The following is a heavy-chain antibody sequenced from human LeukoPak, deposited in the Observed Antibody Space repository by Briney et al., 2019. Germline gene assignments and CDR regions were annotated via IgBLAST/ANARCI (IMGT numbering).Heavy chain of an antibody. Sequence: ASVKVSCKASGYTFTSYYMHWLRQAPGQGLEWMGIINLSSGSTTYAQKFQGRVAMTRDMSTNTVYMELNSLRSADTAVYYCARILDSAWGELGYWGQGTLVTVSS. CDR2: INLSSGST. D-gene: IGHD6-19*01. CDR1: GYTFTSYY. CDR3: ARILDSAWGELGY. J-gene: IGHJ4*02. V-gene: IGHV1-46*01.